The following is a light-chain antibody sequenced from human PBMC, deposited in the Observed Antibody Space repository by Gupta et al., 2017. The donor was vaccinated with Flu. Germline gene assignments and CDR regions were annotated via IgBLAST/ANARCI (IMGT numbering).Light chain of an antibody. V-gene: IGLV2-11*01. CDR1: SSDVGGYNY. CDR2: DVS. Sequence: SALTQPRSVSGSPGQSVTISCTGTSSDVGGYNYVSWYQQHPGKAPKLMIYDVSKRPSGVPDRFSGSKSGNPASLTISGLQAEDEADYYCCSYAGSYTWVFGGGTKLTVL. CDR3: CSYAGSYTWV. J-gene: IGLJ3*02.